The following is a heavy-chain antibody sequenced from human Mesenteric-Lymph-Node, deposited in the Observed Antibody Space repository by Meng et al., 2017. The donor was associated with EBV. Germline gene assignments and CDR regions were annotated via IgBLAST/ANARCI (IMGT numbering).Heavy chain of an antibody. V-gene: IGHV1-18*04. Sequence: QVQLVKDGVEVKQAGDSVKVSRKTSGYTFTRYGISGVRQAPGHGLEWRGWLNLYNGNTNYAPRLQGTVTMTTDLSTSTAYMELRSLRSDDTAVYYCARDSSGYNANDKVSDYWGQGTLVTVSS. J-gene: IGHJ4*02. CDR1: GYTFTRYG. D-gene: IGHD5-12*01. CDR2: LNLYNGNT. CDR3: ARDSSGYNANDKVSDY.